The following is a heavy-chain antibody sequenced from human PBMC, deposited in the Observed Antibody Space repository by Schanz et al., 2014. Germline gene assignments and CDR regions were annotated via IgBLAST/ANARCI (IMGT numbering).Heavy chain of an antibody. J-gene: IGHJ5*02. CDR1: GGSISSSNW. CDR2: IYHSGST. D-gene: IGHD5-18*01. Sequence: QVQLQESGPGLVKPSGTLSLTCAVSGGSISSSNWWSWVRQPPGKGLEWIGEIYHSGSTNYKPSLKSRVTISADNPKNQFSLKLRSVTAADTAVYYCARRSVSPSGNSYGYVVAWFDPWGQGTLVTVSS. V-gene: IGHV4-4*02. CDR3: ARRSVSPSGNSYGYVVAWFDP.